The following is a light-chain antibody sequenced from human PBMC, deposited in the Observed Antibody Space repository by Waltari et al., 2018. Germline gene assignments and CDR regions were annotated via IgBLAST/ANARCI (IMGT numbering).Light chain of an antibody. V-gene: IGLV3-25*03. J-gene: IGLJ2*01. CDR1: ALAKPS. CDR3: QSADTTSKFVV. CDR2: KNN. Sequence: SYELPQPPSVSLSPGQTARITCSGDALAKPSAFWYQQRPGQAPVLMIYKNNERPSGIPERFSGSTSGTKVTLTISGVQAEDEADYYCQSADTTSKFVVFGGGTKLTVL.